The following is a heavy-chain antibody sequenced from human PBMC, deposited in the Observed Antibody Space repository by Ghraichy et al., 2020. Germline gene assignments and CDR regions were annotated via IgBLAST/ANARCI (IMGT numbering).Heavy chain of an antibody. Sequence: GESLNISCAASGFTFSTYAMSWVRQAPGKGLEWVSGLSASGGSTYYADSVKGRFTISRDRSKNTLYLQMNSLRAEDTAVYYCARETYSGSYYYNDGMDVWGQGTTVTVSS. D-gene: IGHD1-26*01. CDR2: LSASGGST. V-gene: IGHV3-23*01. CDR3: ARETYSGSYYYNDGMDV. J-gene: IGHJ6*02. CDR1: GFTFSTYA.